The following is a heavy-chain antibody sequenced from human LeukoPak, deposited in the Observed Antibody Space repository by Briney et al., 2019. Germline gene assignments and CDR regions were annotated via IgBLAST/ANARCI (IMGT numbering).Heavy chain of an antibody. CDR1: GVSISSSSYY. V-gene: IGHV4-39*07. CDR3: ARASPISYYDSSGLSYNWFDP. J-gene: IGHJ5*02. CDR2: IYYSAST. Sequence: MASETLSLTCTVSGVSISSSSYYWGWIRQPPGKGLEWIGSIYYSASTYYNPSLKSRVTISVDTSKNQFSLKLSSVTAADTAVYYCARASPISYYDSSGLSYNWFDPWGQGTLVTVSS. D-gene: IGHD3-22*01.